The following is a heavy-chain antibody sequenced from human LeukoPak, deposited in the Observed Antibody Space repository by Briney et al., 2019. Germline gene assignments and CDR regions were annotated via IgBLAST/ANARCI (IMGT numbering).Heavy chain of an antibody. CDR3: AFTSSGWYSADY. V-gene: IGHV4-59*11. Sequence: SETQSLTCTVSGGSFSSHYWSWIRQPPGKGLEWIGYIYYSGSTNYNPSLKSRVTISVDTSKNQFSLKLSSVTAADTAVYYCAFTSSGWYSADYWGQGTLVTVSS. J-gene: IGHJ4*02. CDR1: GGSFSSHY. D-gene: IGHD6-19*01. CDR2: IYYSGST.